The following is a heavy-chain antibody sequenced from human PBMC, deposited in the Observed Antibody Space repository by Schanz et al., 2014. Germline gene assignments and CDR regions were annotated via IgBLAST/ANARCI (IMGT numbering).Heavy chain of an antibody. CDR1: GDSISSSY. CDR3: ARHGKYSSSWFDI. J-gene: IGHJ5*02. D-gene: IGHD6-13*01. V-gene: IGHV4-59*08. Sequence: QVQLQESGPGLVKPSETLSLTCTVSGDSISSSYWSWIRQPPGKGLEWIGHIYYSGSTNYNPSLTVRFPMSVATSRSHSSLKLVSVPAADTAVYYCARHGKYSSSWFDIWGQGALVIVSS. CDR2: IYYSGST.